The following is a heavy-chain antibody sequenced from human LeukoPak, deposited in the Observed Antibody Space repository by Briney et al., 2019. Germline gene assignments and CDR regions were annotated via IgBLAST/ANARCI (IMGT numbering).Heavy chain of an antibody. CDR3: ARSQYSYGSFDY. V-gene: IGHV3-74*01. J-gene: IGHJ4*02. CDR1: GVTFSRYW. Sequence: GGSLRLSCAASGVTFSRYWMHWVRQAPGKGLVCVSRINSDGSSTSYADSVKGRFTISRDNAKNTLYLQTNSLRAEDTAVYYCARSQYSYGSFDYWGQGTLVTVSS. CDR2: INSDGSST. D-gene: IGHD5-18*01.